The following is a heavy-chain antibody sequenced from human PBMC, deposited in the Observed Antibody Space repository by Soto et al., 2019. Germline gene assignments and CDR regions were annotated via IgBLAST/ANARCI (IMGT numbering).Heavy chain of an antibody. Sequence: GGSLRLSCAASGFTISSYGMHWVRQAPGKGLEWVAVIWYDGSNKYYADSVKGRFTISRDNSKNTLYLQMNSLRAEDTAVYYCAREPTVTTYYYYYYMDFWGKGTTDTVSS. J-gene: IGHJ6*03. CDR1: GFTISSYG. D-gene: IGHD4-17*01. CDR3: AREPTVTTYYYYYYMDF. CDR2: IWYDGSNK. V-gene: IGHV3-33*01.